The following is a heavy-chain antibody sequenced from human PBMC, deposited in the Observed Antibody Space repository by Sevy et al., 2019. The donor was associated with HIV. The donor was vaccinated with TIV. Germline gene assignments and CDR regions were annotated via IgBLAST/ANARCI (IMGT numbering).Heavy chain of an antibody. Sequence: SETLSLTCTVSGGSVSSGNYYWSWIRQPPGKGLEWIGYLYYSGSTNYNPSLKSRVTISVDTSKNQFSLKLSSVTAADTAVYYCARTAMDGTYYYYYYMDVWGKGSTVTVSS. V-gene: IGHV4-61*01. J-gene: IGHJ6*03. D-gene: IGHD5-18*01. CDR1: GGSVSSGNYY. CDR2: LYYSGST. CDR3: ARTAMDGTYYYYYYMDV.